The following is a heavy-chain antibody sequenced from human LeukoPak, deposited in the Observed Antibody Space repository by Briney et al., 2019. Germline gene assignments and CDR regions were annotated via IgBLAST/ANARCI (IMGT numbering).Heavy chain of an antibody. CDR2: ISGSGDNT. D-gene: IGHD4-17*01. Sequence: GGSLRLSCAASGFTFSSYAMSWVRLAPAKGLEWVSSISGSGDNTYYADSVKDRFSISRDNSKTTVSLQMNSLRAEDTAVYYCAKGRGTAVTSAANYWGQGTLVTVSS. J-gene: IGHJ4*02. V-gene: IGHV3-23*01. CDR3: AKGRGTAVTSAANY. CDR1: GFTFSSYA.